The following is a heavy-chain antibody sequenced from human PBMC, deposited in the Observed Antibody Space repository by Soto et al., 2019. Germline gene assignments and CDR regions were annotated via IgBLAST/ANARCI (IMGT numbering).Heavy chain of an antibody. CDR1: GYTLTSYC. D-gene: IGHD2-21*02. CDR2: INPSGGST. J-gene: IGHJ6*02. CDR3: ASTAYCGGDCYSFANYYYYGMDV. V-gene: IGHV1-46*01. Sequence: ASLKVSCKASGYTLTSYCMHWVRQAPGEGLEWMGIINPSGGSTSYAQKFQGRVTMTRDTSTSTVYMELSSLRSEDTAVYYCASTAYCGGDCYSFANYYYYGMDVWG.